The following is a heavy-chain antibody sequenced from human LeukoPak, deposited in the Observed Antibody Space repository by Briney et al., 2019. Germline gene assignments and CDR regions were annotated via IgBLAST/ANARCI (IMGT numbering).Heavy chain of an antibody. D-gene: IGHD2-2*02. Sequence: GWSLRPSCAASAFTFSSYAMHKGGQAAGKVLVWGAVISYDGSNKYYADSVKGRFTISRDNSKNTLYLQMNSLRAEDTAVYYCARAPRYCSSTSCYTRFNWFDPWGQGTLVTVSS. CDR3: ARAPRYCSSTSCYTRFNWFDP. J-gene: IGHJ5*02. CDR2: ISYDGSNK. V-gene: IGHV3-30-3*01. CDR1: AFTFSSYA.